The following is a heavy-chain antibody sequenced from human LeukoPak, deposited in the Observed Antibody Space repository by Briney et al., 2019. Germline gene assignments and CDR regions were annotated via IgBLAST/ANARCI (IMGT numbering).Heavy chain of an antibody. CDR1: GFTFSSYE. D-gene: IGHD3-22*01. J-gene: IGHJ4*02. V-gene: IGHV3-48*03. CDR2: IGLHGYPL. Sequence: GGSLRLSCAASGFTFSSYEMNWVRQAPGKGLEWVSYIGLHGYPLDYADSVKGRFTISRDNAQNSLYLDMSSLRAEDTAVYYCARKDFSSGSFTYWGQGTLVSVSS. CDR3: ARKDFSSGSFTY.